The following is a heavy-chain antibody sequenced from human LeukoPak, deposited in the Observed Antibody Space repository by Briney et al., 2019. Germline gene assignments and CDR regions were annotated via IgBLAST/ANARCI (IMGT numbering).Heavy chain of an antibody. V-gene: IGHV3-30*02. J-gene: IGHJ4*02. CDR2: IRYDENNK. Sequence: GGSLRLSCAASGFSSSSYGMHWVRPAPGEGLEWVAFIRYDENNKYYADAVKGRFSITSDNSENTLYLQMNTRRPDDTAVYYCAKGYSSGYYNSFDYWGQGTLVTASS. CDR3: AKGYSSGYYNSFDY. CDR1: GFSSSSYG. D-gene: IGHD6-19*01.